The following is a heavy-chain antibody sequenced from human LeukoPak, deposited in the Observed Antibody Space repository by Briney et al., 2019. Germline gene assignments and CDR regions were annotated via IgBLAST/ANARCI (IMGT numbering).Heavy chain of an antibody. V-gene: IGHV1-8*02. CDR2: MNPNSGNK. D-gene: IGHD2-15*01. J-gene: IGHJ4*02. CDR1: RYTFTGYY. Sequence: ASVKVSCKASRYTFTGYYMHWVRQAPGQGLEWMGWMNPNSGNKGYAQKFQGRVTMTRNTSISTAYMELSSLRSEDTAVYYCARGTPSGLYGDYWGQGTLVTVSS. CDR3: ARGTPSGLYGDY.